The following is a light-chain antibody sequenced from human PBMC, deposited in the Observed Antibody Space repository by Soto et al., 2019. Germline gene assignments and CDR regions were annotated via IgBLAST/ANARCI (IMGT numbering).Light chain of an antibody. V-gene: IGKV3-15*01. CDR1: QSVSSN. CDR3: QQYNKWPEWT. CDR2: GAS. Sequence: EIVMTQSPATLSVSPGERATLSCRASQSVSSNLAWYQQKPGQAPRLLIYGASTRATGIPAKFSGSGSGTEFILTISSRQSEDFAVYYCQQYNKWPEWTFGEGTKVEIK. J-gene: IGKJ1*01.